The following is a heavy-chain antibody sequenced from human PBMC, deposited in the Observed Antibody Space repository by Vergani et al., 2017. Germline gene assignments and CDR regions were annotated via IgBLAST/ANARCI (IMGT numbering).Heavy chain of an antibody. J-gene: IGHJ4*02. Sequence: QVQLQESGPGLVKPSQTLSLTCTVPGGSISSGSYYWSWIRQPAGKGLEWIGRIETSGRTNYNPSLKSRVTISVDTSKNQFSLKLSSVTAADTAVYYCAREGGPWGFWSPRFDYWGQGTLVTVSS. CDR2: IETSGRT. V-gene: IGHV4-61*02. D-gene: IGHD3-3*01. CDR3: AREGGPWGFWSPRFDY. CDR1: GGSISSGSYY.